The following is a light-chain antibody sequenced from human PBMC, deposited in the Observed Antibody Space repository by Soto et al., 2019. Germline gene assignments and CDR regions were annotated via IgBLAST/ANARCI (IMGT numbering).Light chain of an antibody. Sequence: EIVLTQSPGPLSLSPGEMATLSCRASQSVSSNYLAWYQQKPGQAPRPLIYGASSRATGIPDRFSGSGAGTDFTLTISRLEPEDFAVYYCKQYGSSPWTFGQGTKVEIK. J-gene: IGKJ1*01. V-gene: IGKV3-20*01. CDR1: QSVSSNY. CDR2: GAS. CDR3: KQYGSSPWT.